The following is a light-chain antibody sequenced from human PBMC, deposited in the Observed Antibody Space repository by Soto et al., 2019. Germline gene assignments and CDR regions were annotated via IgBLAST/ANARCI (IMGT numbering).Light chain of an antibody. Sequence: IQMTQSPSSLSASVGDRVTMTCRASQSIGSYVNWYQEKPGEAPKVLIFAASSLQSGVPSRFSGSGSGTDFTLTISSLQPEDCATYYCQQSYSTAWTFGQGTKVDIK. CDR3: QQSYSTAWT. V-gene: IGKV1-39*01. CDR2: AAS. CDR1: QSIGSY. J-gene: IGKJ1*01.